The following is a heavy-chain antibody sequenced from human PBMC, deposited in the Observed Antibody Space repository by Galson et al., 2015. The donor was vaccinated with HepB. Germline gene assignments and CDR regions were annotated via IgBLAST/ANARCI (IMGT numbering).Heavy chain of an antibody. CDR3: ARGTDCSGGSCYLEDYFDY. D-gene: IGHD2-15*01. CDR1: GFTFGSYS. Sequence: SLRLSCAASGFTFGSYSMHWVRQAPGKGLEWVAVISYDGSKKYYADSVKGRFTISRDNSKNTVYLQMNSLRAEDTAVFYCARGTDCSGGSCYLEDYFDYWGQGILVSVSS. CDR2: ISYDGSKK. V-gene: IGHV3-30-3*01. J-gene: IGHJ4*02.